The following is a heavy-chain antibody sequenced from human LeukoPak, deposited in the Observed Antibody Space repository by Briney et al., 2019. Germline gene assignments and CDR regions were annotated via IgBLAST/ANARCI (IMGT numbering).Heavy chain of an antibody. CDR2: IYTGDSDT. CDR3: ARLVVRDGYNFDAGDI. V-gene: IGHV5-51*01. CDR1: GYSFTSYW. J-gene: IGHJ3*02. Sequence: KYGESLKISCKGSGYSFTSYWIGWARQMPGNGLEWMGIIYTGDSDTRYSPSFQGQVTISADKSISTAYLQWSSLKDSDTVMYYCARLVVRDGYNFDAGDIWAQGTIDTVSS. D-gene: IGHD5-24*01.